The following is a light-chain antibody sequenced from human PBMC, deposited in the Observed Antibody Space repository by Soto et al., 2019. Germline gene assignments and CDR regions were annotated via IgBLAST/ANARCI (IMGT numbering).Light chain of an antibody. CDR1: QGIGDT. CDR3: QHYNELPLT. Sequence: EVVMTQSPATLSVSPGEGVTLSCRASQGIGDTLAWYQHKPGQTPRLLIYDTSTRAIGIPARFSGSGSGTDFTLTISSLQSEDFAVYYCQHYNELPLTFGGGTKVDIK. CDR2: DTS. V-gene: IGKV3-15*01. J-gene: IGKJ4*01.